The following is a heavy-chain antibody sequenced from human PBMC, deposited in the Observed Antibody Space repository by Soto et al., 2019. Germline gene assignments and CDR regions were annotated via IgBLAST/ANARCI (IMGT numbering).Heavy chain of an antibody. CDR2: VYFNGNI. CDR3: ASVTFGGVVLAH. J-gene: IGHJ4*02. CDR1: AASFSKYY. D-gene: IGHD3-16*01. Sequence: LSLTCTVSAASFSKYYWTWIRQPPGKGLEWIGYVYFNGNINYNPSLKRRVSISIDTSKNQISLTLNSVTAADTAVYYCASVTFGGVVLAHWGQGTLVTVSS. V-gene: IGHV4-59*01.